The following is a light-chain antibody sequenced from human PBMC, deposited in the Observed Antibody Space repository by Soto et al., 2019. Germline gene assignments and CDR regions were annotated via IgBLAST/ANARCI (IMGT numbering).Light chain of an antibody. Sequence: SYELTQPPSVSVSPGQTARITCSGDALPKQYAYWYQQKPGQAPVLVIYKDSERPSGIPERFSGSSSGTTVTLTISGVQAEDEADYYCQSADSSGTYVFGTGTKLNVL. J-gene: IGLJ1*01. CDR3: QSADSSGTYV. V-gene: IGLV3-25*03. CDR1: ALPKQY. CDR2: KDS.